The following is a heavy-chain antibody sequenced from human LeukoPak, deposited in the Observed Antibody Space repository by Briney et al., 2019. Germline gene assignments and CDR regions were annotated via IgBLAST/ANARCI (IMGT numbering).Heavy chain of an antibody. CDR2: FYYTGST. J-gene: IGHJ3*02. CDR1: GGSIGSYY. Sequence: SETLSLTCTVSGGSIGSYYWSWIRQPPGKGLEWIGYFYYTGSTNYNPSLKSRVTISADTSKTQFSLKLNSVTAADTAVYYCARVNFWGAFDIWGQGTMVTASS. CDR3: ARVNFWGAFDI. V-gene: IGHV4-59*01. D-gene: IGHD3-3*01.